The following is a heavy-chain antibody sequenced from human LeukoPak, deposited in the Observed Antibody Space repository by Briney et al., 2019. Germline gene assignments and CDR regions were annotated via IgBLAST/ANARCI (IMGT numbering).Heavy chain of an antibody. CDR3: ARLTAVAGFFDY. CDR2: IYPGDSDS. Sequence: GESLKISCKGSGYSFATSWIGWVRQMPGKGLEWMGIIYPGDSDSTYSPSFQGQVTISVDKSISTAYLQWSSLKASDTAKYFCARLTAVAGFFDYWGQGTLVTVSS. J-gene: IGHJ4*02. CDR1: GYSFATSW. V-gene: IGHV5-51*01. D-gene: IGHD6-19*01.